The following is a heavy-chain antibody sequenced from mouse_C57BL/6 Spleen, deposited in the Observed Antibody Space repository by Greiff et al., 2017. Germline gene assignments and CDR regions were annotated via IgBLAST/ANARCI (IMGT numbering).Heavy chain of an antibody. Sequence: QVQLQQSGAELMKPGASVKLSCKATGYTFTGYWIEWVKQRPGHGLEWIGEILPGSGSTNYNEKFKGKATFTADTSSNTAYMQLSSLTTEDAAIYYCARKEGNYYGSHWYFDVWGTGTTVTVSS. J-gene: IGHJ1*03. D-gene: IGHD1-1*01. CDR1: GYTFTGYW. CDR3: ARKEGNYYGSHWYFDV. V-gene: IGHV1-9*01. CDR2: ILPGSGST.